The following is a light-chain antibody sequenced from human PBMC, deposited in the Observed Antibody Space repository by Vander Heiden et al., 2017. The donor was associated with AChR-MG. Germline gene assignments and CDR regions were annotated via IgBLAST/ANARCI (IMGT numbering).Light chain of an antibody. CDR1: QSVSSNY. V-gene: IGKV3-20*01. J-gene: IGKJ5*01. CDR3: QQDGTSPIT. Sequence: EIVLTQSPGTLSLSPGERATLSCRASQSVSSNYLAWYQQKPGQAPRLLIYGISSRATGIPDRFSGSGSGTDFTLAISRLEPEDFAVYYCQQDGTSPITFGQGTRLEIK. CDR2: GIS.